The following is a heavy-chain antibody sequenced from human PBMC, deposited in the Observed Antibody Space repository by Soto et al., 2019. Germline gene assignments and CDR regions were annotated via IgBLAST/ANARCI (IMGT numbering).Heavy chain of an antibody. D-gene: IGHD2-15*01. V-gene: IGHV4-39*01. J-gene: IGHJ6*02. CDR3: ASEVSSTDGMDV. CDR1: GDSSVSSSSYY. CDR2: IYYTGNT. Sequence: TLSLTCTVSGDSSVSSSSYYWGWIRQPPGKGLEWIWSIYYTGNTFYSPSFRSRLTISVDTSKSQFSLKLRSVTAADTATYYCASEVSSTDGMDVWGQGTTVSAP.